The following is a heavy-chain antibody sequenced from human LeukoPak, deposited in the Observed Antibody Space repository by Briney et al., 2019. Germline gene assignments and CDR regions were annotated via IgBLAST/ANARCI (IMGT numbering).Heavy chain of an antibody. CDR2: INWNGGST. CDR3: AREGGRFLRNDY. V-gene: IGHV3-20*04. CDR1: GFAFYDYG. Sequence: PGGSLRLSCAASGFAFYDYGMSWVRQAPGKGLEWVSGINWNGGSTGYADSVKGRFTISRDNAKNSLYLQMNSLRAEDTALYYCAREGGRFLRNDYWGQGTLVTVSS. J-gene: IGHJ4*02. D-gene: IGHD1-26*01.